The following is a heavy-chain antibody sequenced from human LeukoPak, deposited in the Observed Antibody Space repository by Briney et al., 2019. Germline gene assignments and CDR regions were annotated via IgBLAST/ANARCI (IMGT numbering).Heavy chain of an antibody. CDR1: GFTFSSYE. V-gene: IGHV3-53*01. D-gene: IGHD2-15*01. CDR3: ARDSRYCSGGSCYPRFDY. CDR2: IYSGGST. Sequence: GGSLRLSCAASGFTFSSYEMSWVRQAPGKGLEWVSVIYSGGSTYYADSVKGRFTISRDNSKNTLYLQMNSLRAEDTAVYYCARDSRYCSGGSCYPRFDYWGQGTLVTVSS. J-gene: IGHJ4*02.